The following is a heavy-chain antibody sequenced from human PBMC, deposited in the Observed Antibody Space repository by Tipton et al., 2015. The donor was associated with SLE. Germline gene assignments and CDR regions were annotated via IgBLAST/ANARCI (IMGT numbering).Heavy chain of an antibody. Sequence: TLSLTCTVSGDSISSGSYYWSWIRQPAGKGLEWLGHIYSSGSTNYNPSLKSRVTMSVDTSKNQFSLKLSSVTAADTAVYYCARGSDGDNVRFFDVWGPGTQVTVSS. CDR3: ARGSDGDNVRFFDV. CDR2: IYSSGST. V-gene: IGHV4-61*09. D-gene: IGHD4-17*01. J-gene: IGHJ2*01. CDR1: GDSISSGSYY.